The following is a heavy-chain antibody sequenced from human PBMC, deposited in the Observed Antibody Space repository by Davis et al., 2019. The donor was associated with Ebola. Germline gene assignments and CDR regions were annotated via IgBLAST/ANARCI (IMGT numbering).Heavy chain of an antibody. V-gene: IGHV5-51*01. CDR3: ARRMHVTIFGTDIDRKPGFDY. Sequence: GESLKISCQTSGYSFTSYWIGWVRQMSGKGLEWMAIMYPGGSQITYSPSFQGQVTISADKSITTAYLQWNSLKASDTAMYYCARRMHVTIFGTDIDRKPGFDYWGQGTLVTVSS. CDR1: GYSFTSYW. CDR2: MYPGGSQI. D-gene: IGHD3-3*01. J-gene: IGHJ4*02.